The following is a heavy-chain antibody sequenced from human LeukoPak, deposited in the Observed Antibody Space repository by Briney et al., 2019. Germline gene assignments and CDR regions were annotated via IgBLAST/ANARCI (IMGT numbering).Heavy chain of an antibody. CDR3: ARDAGSYGYGSYGMDV. CDR2: IYHSGST. CDR1: GGSISSSNW. Sequence: SETLSLTCAVSGGSISSSNWWSWVRQPPGKGLEWIGEIYHSGSTNYNPSLKSRVTISVDKSKNQFSLKLSSVTAADTAVYYCARDAGSYGYGSYGMDVWGQGTTVTVSS. D-gene: IGHD5-18*01. V-gene: IGHV4-4*02. J-gene: IGHJ6*01.